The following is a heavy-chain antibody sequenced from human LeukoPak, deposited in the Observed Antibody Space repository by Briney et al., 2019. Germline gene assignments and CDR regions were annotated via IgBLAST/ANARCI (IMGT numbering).Heavy chain of an antibody. CDR3: YHSGYSSGWPFDY. Sequence: GGSLRLSCAASGFTVSSNYMSWVRQAPGKGLEWVSVIYSGGSTYYADSVKGRFTISRDNSKNTLYLQMNSLRAEDTAVYYCYHSGYSSGWPFDYWGQGTLVTVSS. D-gene: IGHD6-19*01. V-gene: IGHV3-66*01. CDR1: GFTVSSNY. CDR2: IYSGGST. J-gene: IGHJ4*02.